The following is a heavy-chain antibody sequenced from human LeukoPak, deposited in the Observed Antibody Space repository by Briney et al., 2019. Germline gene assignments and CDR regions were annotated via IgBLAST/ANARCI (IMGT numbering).Heavy chain of an antibody. J-gene: IGHJ4*02. CDR2: ITPTAGNT. V-gene: IGHV3-23*01. D-gene: IGHD2-15*01. CDR1: GFTFSTYA. CDR3: LGYCSGGSCYSGGY. Sequence: GRSLRLSCAASGFTFSTYAMSWVRQAPGKGLEWASAITPTAGNTYYADSVKGRFTISRDTSKNTQFLQMNSLRAEDTAVYYCLGYCSGGSCYSGGYWGQGTLVTVSS.